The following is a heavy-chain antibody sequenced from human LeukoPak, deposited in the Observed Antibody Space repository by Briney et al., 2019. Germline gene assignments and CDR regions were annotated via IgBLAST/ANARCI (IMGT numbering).Heavy chain of an antibody. J-gene: IGHJ3*02. D-gene: IGHD2-21*01. CDR1: GFTFSSYA. CDR3: ARDLAYCGGECYSGDAFDI. V-gene: IGHV3-30*04. CDR2: ISNDGSKK. Sequence: GGSLRLSCAASGFTFSSYAMHWVRQAPGKGLEWVAVISNDGSKKQYADSVKGRFTICRDNSKNTLYLQINSLRGEDTDVYYCARDLAYCGGECYSGDAFDIWGQGTMVTVSS.